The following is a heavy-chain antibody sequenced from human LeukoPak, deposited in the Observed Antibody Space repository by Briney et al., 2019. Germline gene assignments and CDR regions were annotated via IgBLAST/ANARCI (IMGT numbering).Heavy chain of an antibody. CDR1: GYSFTNYG. CDR2: IYPGNSES. Sequence: GESLKISCQGSGYSFTNYGISWVRQMPGKGLEWIGIIYPGNSESKYSPYLQGQVTISADKSISTAYLQWSSLKASDTGMYYCARIEGSTFDYWGQGTLVTVSS. CDR3: ARIEGSTFDY. V-gene: IGHV5-51*01. J-gene: IGHJ4*02.